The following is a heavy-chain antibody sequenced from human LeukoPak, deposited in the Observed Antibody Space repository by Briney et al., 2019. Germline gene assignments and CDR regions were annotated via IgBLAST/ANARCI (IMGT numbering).Heavy chain of an antibody. CDR1: GYTFADYY. V-gene: IGHV1-2*02. CDR3: ARDKDTAMVGDY. Sequence: ASVKVSCKASGYTFADYYIHWVRQAPGQGLEWMGWIYPKSGGTNSAQKFQGRVTMTRDTSISSAYMELSSLRSDDTAVYYCARDKDTAMVGDYWGQGTLLTVSS. J-gene: IGHJ4*02. CDR2: IYPKSGGT. D-gene: IGHD5-18*01.